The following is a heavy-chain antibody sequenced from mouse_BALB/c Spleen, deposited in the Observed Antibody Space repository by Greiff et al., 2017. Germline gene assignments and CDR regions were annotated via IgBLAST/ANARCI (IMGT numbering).Heavy chain of an antibody. V-gene: IGHV14-3*02. J-gene: IGHJ4*01. CDR1: GFNIKDPY. CDR2: IDPANGNT. CDR3: ARAGGGYAMDY. Sequence: EVQLPESGAELVKPGASVKLSCTASGFNIKDPYMHWVKQRPEQGLEWIGRIDPANGNTKYDPKFQGKATITADTYSNTANLQLSSLESEDTAVYYCARAGGGYAMDYWGQGTSVTVSS.